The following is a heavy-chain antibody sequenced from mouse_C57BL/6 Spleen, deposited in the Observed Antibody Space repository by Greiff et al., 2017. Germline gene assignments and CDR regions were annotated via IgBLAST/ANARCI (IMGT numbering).Heavy chain of an antibody. CDR1: GYTFTSYL. Sequence: KQSCKASGYTFTSYLMHWVKQRPIQGLEWIGNIDPSDSETHYNQKFKDKATLTVDKSSSTAYMQLSSLTSEDSAVYYCANGNYEDYAMDYWGQGTSVTVSS. D-gene: IGHD2-1*01. CDR2: IDPSDSET. J-gene: IGHJ4*01. CDR3: ANGNYEDYAMDY. V-gene: IGHV1-52*01.